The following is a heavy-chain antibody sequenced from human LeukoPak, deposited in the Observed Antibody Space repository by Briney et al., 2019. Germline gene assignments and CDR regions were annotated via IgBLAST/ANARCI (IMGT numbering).Heavy chain of an antibody. CDR3: ARDLMVYAPDYYYYYGMDV. CDR2: IKQDGSEK. D-gene: IGHD2-8*01. CDR1: GFTFSSYW. J-gene: IGHJ6*02. Sequence: HAGGSLRLSCAASGFTFSSYWMSWVRQAPGKGLEWVANIKQDGSEKYYVDSVKGRFTISRDNAKNSLYLQMDSLRAEDTAVYYCARDLMVYAPDYYYYYGMDVWGQGTTATVSS. V-gene: IGHV3-7*01.